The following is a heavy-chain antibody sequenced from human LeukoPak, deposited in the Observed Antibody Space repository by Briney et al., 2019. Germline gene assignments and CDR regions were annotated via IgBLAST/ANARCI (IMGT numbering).Heavy chain of an antibody. V-gene: IGHV3-66*01. CDR1: GFTVSSNF. CDR3: ARGGVVVAAIDAFDI. CDR2: IYSGGST. D-gene: IGHD2-15*01. Sequence: GGSLRLSCAASGFTVSSNFMSCVRQAPGKGLEWVSLIYSGGSTYYADSVKGRFTISRDISKNTLFLQLNSLRAEDTAVYYCARGGVVVAAIDAFDIWGQGTLVTVSS. J-gene: IGHJ3*02.